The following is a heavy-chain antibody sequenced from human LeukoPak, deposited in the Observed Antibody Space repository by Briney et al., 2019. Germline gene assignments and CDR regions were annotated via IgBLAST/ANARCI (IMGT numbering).Heavy chain of an antibody. J-gene: IGHJ4*02. CDR3: TRDLPVPSLVRGIIIYGLIDY. CDR1: GFTFSDYW. CDR2: ISPDGETI. D-gene: IGHD3-10*01. Sequence: PGGSLRLSCVASGFTFSDYWIHWVRQAPGKGLEWVSSISPDGETIYHADSVKGRFTTSRDNAKSSLYLQMNSLRAEDTALYYCTRDLPVPSLVRGIIIYGLIDYWGQGTLVAVSS. V-gene: IGHV3-69-1*01.